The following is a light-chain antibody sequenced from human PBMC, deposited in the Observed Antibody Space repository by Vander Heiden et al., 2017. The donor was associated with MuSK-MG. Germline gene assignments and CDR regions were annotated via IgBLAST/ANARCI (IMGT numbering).Light chain of an antibody. CDR1: SPISDY. V-gene: IGLV3-19*01. CDR2: DKN. J-gene: IGLJ1*01. CDR3: NSRESSGNHYV. Sequence: SELTQDPAVSVALGRTVRTTFQGASPISDYASWYQQKPGQAPVLVIYDKNNRPSGVPDRFSGSSSGNTASLTISGAQAEDEADYYCNSRESSGNHYVFGTGTKVTVL.